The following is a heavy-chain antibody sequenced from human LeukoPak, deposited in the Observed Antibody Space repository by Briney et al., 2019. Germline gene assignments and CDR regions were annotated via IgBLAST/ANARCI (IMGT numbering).Heavy chain of an antibody. V-gene: IGHV3-48*03. Sequence: PGGSLRLSCAASGFTFSSYEMNWVRQAPGKGLEWVSYISSSGSTIYYADSVKGRFTISRDNSKNTLYLQMNSLRAEDTAVYYCARDLLSYGSGSLGWGQGTLVTVSS. CDR1: GFTFSSYE. CDR2: ISSSGSTI. CDR3: ARDLLSYGSGSLG. D-gene: IGHD3-10*01. J-gene: IGHJ4*02.